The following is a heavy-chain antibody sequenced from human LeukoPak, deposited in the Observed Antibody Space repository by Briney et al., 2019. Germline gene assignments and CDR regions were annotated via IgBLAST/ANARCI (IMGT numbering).Heavy chain of an antibody. CDR2: ISSSSSYI. V-gene: IGHV3-21*01. D-gene: IGHD6-19*01. CDR3: ARGIAVAGRAIAYYFDY. CDR1: GFTFSSYS. Sequence: GGSLRLSCAASGFTFSSYSMSWVRQAPGKGLEWVSSISSSSSYIYYADSVKGRFTISRDNAKNSLYLQMNSLRAEDTAVYYCARGIAVAGRAIAYYFDYWGQGTLVTVSS. J-gene: IGHJ4*02.